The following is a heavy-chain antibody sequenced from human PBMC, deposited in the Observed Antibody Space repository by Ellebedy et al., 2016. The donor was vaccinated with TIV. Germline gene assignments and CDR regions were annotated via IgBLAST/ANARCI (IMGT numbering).Heavy chain of an antibody. CDR1: GFTFSSYA. D-gene: IGHD3-22*01. J-gene: IGHJ4*02. CDR3: AKGRGGGSDSSAPRYYFDY. Sequence: PGGSLRLSCAASGFTFSSYAMSWVRQAPGKGLEWVSTNSNTGRRTYYADSVEGRFIISRDNSKKTLYLQMNSLRAEDTAVYYCAKGRGGGSDSSAPRYYFDYWGLGTLVTVSS. V-gene: IGHV3-23*01. CDR2: NSNTGRRT.